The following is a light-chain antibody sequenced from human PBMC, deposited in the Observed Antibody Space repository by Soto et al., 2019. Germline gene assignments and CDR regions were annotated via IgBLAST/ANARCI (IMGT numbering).Light chain of an antibody. J-gene: IGLJ1*01. CDR1: SSDVGSYDS. Sequence: QSVLTQPASVSGSPGQSITISCTGTSSDVGSYDSVSWYQQHPGKVPKLLIYDVSNWPSGVSYRFSGSKSGNTASLTISGLQAEDEADYYCSSYTSSSTLYVFGTGTKVTVL. CDR2: DVS. V-gene: IGLV2-14*01. CDR3: SSYTSSSTLYV.